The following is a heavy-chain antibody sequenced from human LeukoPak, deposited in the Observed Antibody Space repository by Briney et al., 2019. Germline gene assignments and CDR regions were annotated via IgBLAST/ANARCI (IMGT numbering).Heavy chain of an antibody. V-gene: IGHV3-30*04. J-gene: IGHJ4*02. CDR1: GFTFSSYA. CDR2: ISYDGSNK. D-gene: IGHD6-13*01. Sequence: GGSLRLSCAASGFTFSSYAMHWVRQAPGKGLEWVAVISYDGSNKYYADSVKGRFTISRDNSKNTLYLQMNSLRAEDTAVYYCARGEGIAFSFLDYWGQGTLVTVSS. CDR3: ARGEGIAFSFLDY.